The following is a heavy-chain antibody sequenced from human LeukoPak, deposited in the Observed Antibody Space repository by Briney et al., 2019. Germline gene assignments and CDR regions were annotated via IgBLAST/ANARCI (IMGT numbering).Heavy chain of an antibody. D-gene: IGHD3-22*01. CDR1: GFTVTSSF. V-gene: IGHV3-66*01. CDR3: AIASAWLAFDQ. CDR2: IYNNDNT. J-gene: IGHJ4*01. Sequence: GGSLRLSCAASGFTVTSSFMNWVRQAPGKGLEWVSTIYNNDNTNYGDSVEGRFAVSRDSSTNTLYLQMYSLRAEDTAVYFCAIASAWLAFDQWGQGTLVTVSS.